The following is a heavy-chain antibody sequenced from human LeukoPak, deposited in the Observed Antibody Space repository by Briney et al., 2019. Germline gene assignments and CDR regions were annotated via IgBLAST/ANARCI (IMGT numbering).Heavy chain of an antibody. CDR3: ARGDGIFDY. J-gene: IGHJ4*02. Sequence: PGGSQRLSCAASGFTFSSYWMSWVRQAPGKGLEWVASIKQDGSDKSYVDSVKGRFTISRDNANISLYLHMNSLRAEDTAMYYCARGDGIFDYSGQGTLVTVSS. D-gene: IGHD3-9*01. CDR1: GFTFSSYW. CDR2: IKQDGSDK. V-gene: IGHV3-7*05.